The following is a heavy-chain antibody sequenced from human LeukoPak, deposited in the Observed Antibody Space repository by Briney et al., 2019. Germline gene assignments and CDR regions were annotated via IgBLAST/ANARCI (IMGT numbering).Heavy chain of an antibody. Sequence: GGSLRLSCAASGLTVSSNHMSWVRQAPGKGLEWVLVIYTGGSTDYADSVKGRFTISRDNSKNMLYLQMNSLRAEDTAVYYCARGARAATGYYYYYMDVWGKGTTVTVSS. V-gene: IGHV3-53*01. CDR1: GLTVSSNH. CDR3: ARGARAATGYYYYYMDV. J-gene: IGHJ6*03. D-gene: IGHD2-15*01. CDR2: IYTGGST.